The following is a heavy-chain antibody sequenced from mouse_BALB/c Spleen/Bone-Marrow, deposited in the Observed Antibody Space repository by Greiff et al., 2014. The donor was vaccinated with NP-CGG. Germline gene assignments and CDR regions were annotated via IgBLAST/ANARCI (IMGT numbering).Heavy chain of an antibody. D-gene: IGHD2-4*01. V-gene: IGHV1-18*01. CDR2: INPYNGGT. J-gene: IGHJ4*01. Sequence: VQVQQSGPELVKPGASMKISCKASGYSFTDYTMNWVKQSHGKNLEWIGLINPYNGGTDYSQKFKGKATLTVDKSSSTAYMELLSLTSEDSAVYYCARGATMITTGDAMDYWGQGTSVTVSS. CDR1: GYSFTDYT. CDR3: ARGATMITTGDAMDY.